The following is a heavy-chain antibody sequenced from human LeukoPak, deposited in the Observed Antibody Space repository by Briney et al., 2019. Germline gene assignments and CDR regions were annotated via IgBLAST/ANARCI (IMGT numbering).Heavy chain of an antibody. CDR3: ARVLLPGAG. V-gene: IGHV3-48*01. J-gene: IGHJ4*02. D-gene: IGHD2-2*01. CDR2: ISSESTTI. CDR1: GFIFSGYS. Sequence: GGSLRLSCVVSGFIFSGYSMIWVRQRPGKGLECISFISSESTTIEYADSVKGRFTISRDDANNSLFLTVNNLRADDTAVYYCARVLLPGAGWGQGTLVTVSS.